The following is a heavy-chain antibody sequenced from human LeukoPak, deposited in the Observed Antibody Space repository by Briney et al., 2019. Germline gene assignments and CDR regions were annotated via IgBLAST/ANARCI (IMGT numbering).Heavy chain of an antibody. CDR2: IGTAGDT. V-gene: IGHV3-13*01. J-gene: IGHJ4*02. CDR3: ARASGYSFGYTFDY. Sequence: PGRSLRLSCAASGFTFSSYDMHWVRQTTGKGLEWVSAIGTAGDTYYLGSVKGRFTISRENAKNSLYLQMDSLTAGDTAMYYCARASGYSFGYTFDYWGQGTLVTVSS. D-gene: IGHD5-18*01. CDR1: GFTFSSYD.